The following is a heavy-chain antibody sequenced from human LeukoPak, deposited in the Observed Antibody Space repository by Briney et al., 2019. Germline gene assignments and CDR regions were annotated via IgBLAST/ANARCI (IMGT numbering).Heavy chain of an antibody. CDR3: ARGSGYYDSSGYYLRGYFDY. CDR1: GGSISSGGYS. V-gene: IGHV4-30-2*01. CDR2: INHSGST. J-gene: IGHJ4*02. D-gene: IGHD3-22*01. Sequence: SETLSLTCAVSGGSISSGGYSWSWIRQPPGKGLEWIGYINHSGSTNYNPSLKSRVTISVDTSKNQFSLKLSSVTAADTAVYYCARGSGYYDSSGYYLRGYFDYWGQGTLVTVSS.